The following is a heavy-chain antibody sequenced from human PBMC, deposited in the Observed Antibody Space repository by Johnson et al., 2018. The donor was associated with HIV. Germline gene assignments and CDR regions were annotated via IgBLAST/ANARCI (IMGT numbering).Heavy chain of an antibody. CDR3: ARGLELYLDLGWDDAFDI. Sequence: QVLLVESGGGVVQPGRSLRLSCAASGFTFSSYSVHWVRQAPGKGLEWVAVISFDGYNKYYADSVKGRFTISRDSSEKTLYLQMNSLRPEDTAVYYCARGLELYLDLGWDDAFDIWGQGTMVTVSS. V-gene: IGHV3-30-3*01. CDR1: GFTFSSYS. CDR2: ISFDGYNK. D-gene: IGHD1-26*01. J-gene: IGHJ3*02.